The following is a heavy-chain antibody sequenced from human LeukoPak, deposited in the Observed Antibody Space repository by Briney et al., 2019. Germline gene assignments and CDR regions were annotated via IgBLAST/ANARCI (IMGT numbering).Heavy chain of an antibody. CDR3: ARGGEYQLPLDY. CDR1: GYTFTNYD. V-gene: IGHV1-8*03. D-gene: IGHD2-2*01. J-gene: IGHJ4*02. Sequence: ASVKVSCKASGYTFTNYDVNWVRQATGQGLEWMGWMNPKSNNRGYAQKFQGRVTITTDTSISTAYMELSSLRSDDTAVYYCARGGEYQLPLDYWGQGTLVTVSS. CDR2: MNPKSNNR.